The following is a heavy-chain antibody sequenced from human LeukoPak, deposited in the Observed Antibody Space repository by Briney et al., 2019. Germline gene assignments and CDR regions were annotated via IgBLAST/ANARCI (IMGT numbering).Heavy chain of an antibody. Sequence: PGGSLRLSCAASGFTFSSYGMHWVRQAPGKGLEWVAVISYDGSNKYYADSVKGRFTISRDNSKNTLYLQMNSLRAEDTAVYYCAKDGGGSCFPDYWGQGTLVTVSS. D-gene: IGHD2-15*01. CDR1: GFTFSSYG. J-gene: IGHJ4*02. CDR2: ISYDGSNK. V-gene: IGHV3-30*18. CDR3: AKDGGGSCFPDY.